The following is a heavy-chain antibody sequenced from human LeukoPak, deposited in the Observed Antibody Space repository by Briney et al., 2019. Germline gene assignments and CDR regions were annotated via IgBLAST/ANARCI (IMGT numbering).Heavy chain of an antibody. Sequence: GSLRLSCAASGFTFSSYAMHWVRQAPGKGLEYVSAISSNGGSTYYANSVKGRFTISRDNSKNTLYLQMGSLRAEDMAVYYCARSPPQPAANGNYYCYYMDVWGKGTTVTVSS. J-gene: IGHJ6*03. CDR1: GFTFSSYA. CDR3: ARSPPQPAANGNYYCYYMDV. D-gene: IGHD2-2*01. CDR2: ISSNGGST. V-gene: IGHV3-64*01.